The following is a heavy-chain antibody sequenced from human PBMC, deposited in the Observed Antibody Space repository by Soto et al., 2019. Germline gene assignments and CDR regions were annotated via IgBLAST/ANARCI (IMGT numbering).Heavy chain of an antibody. V-gene: IGHV4-39*01. CDR1: GGSIISSNSY. D-gene: IGHD4-17*01. J-gene: IGHJ5*02. CDR2: IYYTGST. Sequence: QLLLQESGPGLVKPSETLSLTCTVSGGSIISSNSYWGWIRQPPGKGLEWIGSIYYTGSTYSKSSLRSRLTLSVDTSKNQFSLTMNSVTAADTAMYSRASHPHYGSYVARFDPWGQGTLVTVSS. CDR3: ASHPHYGSYVARFDP.